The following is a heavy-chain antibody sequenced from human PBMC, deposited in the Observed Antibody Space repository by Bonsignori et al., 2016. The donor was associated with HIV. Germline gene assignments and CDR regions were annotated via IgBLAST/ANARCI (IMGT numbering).Heavy chain of an antibody. CDR2: IDPNSGGT. CDR3: ARDPESAEGRPSLDY. J-gene: IGHJ4*02. D-gene: IGHD1-14*01. V-gene: IGHV1-2*02. Sequence: ASVKVSCKTSGYTFTDYHIHWVRQAPGQGLEWMGWIDPNSGGTNFAQKFQGRVTMTGDTSITTAYMELRGLESDDTAVYYCARDPESAEGRPSLDYWGQGSLVTVSS. CDR1: GYTFTDYH.